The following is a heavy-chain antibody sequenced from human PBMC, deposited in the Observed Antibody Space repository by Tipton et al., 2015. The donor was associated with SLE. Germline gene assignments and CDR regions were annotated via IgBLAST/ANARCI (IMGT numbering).Heavy chain of an antibody. CDR1: GGSISSGDYSSDYY. Sequence: TLSLTCTVSGGSISSGDYSSDYYWGWIRQPPGKGLEWIGHIYHSGSTYYNPSLKSRITISVDTSKDQFSLKLTSETAADTAVYYCVVCSPSSCAYFDYWGQGRLVTVSS. V-gene: IGHV4-39*07. J-gene: IGHJ4*02. CDR3: VVCSPSSCAYFDY. CDR2: IYHSGST. D-gene: IGHD2-2*01.